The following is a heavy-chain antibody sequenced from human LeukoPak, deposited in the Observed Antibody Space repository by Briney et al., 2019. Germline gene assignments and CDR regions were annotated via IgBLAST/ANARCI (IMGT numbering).Heavy chain of an antibody. CDR2: IYTSGST. CDR3: ARAMVRGNGAFDI. D-gene: IGHD3-10*01. V-gene: IGHV4-61*02. J-gene: IGHJ3*02. CDR1: GGSISSGSYY. Sequence: SETLSLTCTVSGGSISSGSYYWSWIRQPAGKGLEWIGRIYTSGSTNYNPSLKSRVTISVDTSKNQFSLKLSSVTAADTAVYYCARAMVRGNGAFDIWGQGTMVTVSS.